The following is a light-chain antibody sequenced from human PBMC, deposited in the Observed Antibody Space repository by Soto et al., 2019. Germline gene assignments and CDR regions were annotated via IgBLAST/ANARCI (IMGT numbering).Light chain of an antibody. J-gene: IGLJ2*01. CDR1: HSDIGSYNY. Sequence: QSALTQPASVSGSPGQSITISCTGAHSDIGSYNYVSWYQQHPGKAPKLLIYDVTKWPSGVSNRFSGSKSGNTASLTISGLQAEDEADYYCSSYTSASTLVFGGGTKLTVL. V-gene: IGLV2-14*01. CDR2: DVT. CDR3: SSYTSASTLV.